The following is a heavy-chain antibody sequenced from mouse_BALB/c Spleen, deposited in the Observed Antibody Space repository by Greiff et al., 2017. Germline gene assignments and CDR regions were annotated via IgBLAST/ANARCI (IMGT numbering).Heavy chain of an antibody. J-gene: IGHJ1*01. Sequence: EVQLQESGPGLVKPSQSLSLTCSVTGYSITSGYYWNWIRQFPGNKLEWMGYISYDGSNNYNPSLKNRISITRDTSKNQFFLKLNSMTTEDTATYYCGRGGGYFEVWGAGTTVTVSA. CDR2: ISYDGSN. CDR1: GYSITSGYY. CDR3: GRGGGYFEV. V-gene: IGHV3-6*02.